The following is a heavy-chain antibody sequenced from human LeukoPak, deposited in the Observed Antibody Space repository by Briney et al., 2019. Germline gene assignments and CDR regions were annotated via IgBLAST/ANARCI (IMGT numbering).Heavy chain of an antibody. CDR1: GFTVSSNY. CDR2: ISYDGSDK. CDR3: ARSASGYDA. Sequence: GGSLRLSCAASGFTVSSNYMSWVRQAPGKGLEWVAVISYDGSDKYYADSVKGRFTISRDNAKNTLYLQMNSLRVEDTAVYYCARSASGYDAWGQGTLVTVSS. J-gene: IGHJ5*02. D-gene: IGHD5-12*01. V-gene: IGHV3-30*07.